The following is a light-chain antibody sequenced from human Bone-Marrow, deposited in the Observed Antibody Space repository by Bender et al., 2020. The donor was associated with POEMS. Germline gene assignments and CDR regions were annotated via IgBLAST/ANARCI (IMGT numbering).Light chain of an antibody. Sequence: QSVLTQPPSASGTPGQRVTISCSGGSSNIGAHAVNWYQQFPGMGPRLLISRTNERPSGVPDRFSGSKSSAAASLAIRGLRSEDEAGYFCSAWDDALSGPVFGGGTKLTVL. V-gene: IGLV1-47*01. J-gene: IGLJ2*01. CDR1: SSNIGAHA. CDR2: RTN. CDR3: SAWDDALSGPV.